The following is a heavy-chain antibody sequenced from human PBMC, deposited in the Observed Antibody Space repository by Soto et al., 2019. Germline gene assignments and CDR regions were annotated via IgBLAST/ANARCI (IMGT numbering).Heavy chain of an antibody. CDR3: ARTRTAFYRYYFDS. D-gene: IGHD2-21*02. CDR2: ISGSGGAT. V-gene: IGHV3-23*01. CDR1: GFTFKDCA. J-gene: IGHJ4*02. Sequence: GGSLTPSCSTLGFTFKDCAISWVRQAPGKGREWVSGISGSGGATYYTDSVEVRFTISKDFSKNTVSLQMTGLRVDDTAVYYCARTRTAFYRYYFDSWGQGALVTVSS.